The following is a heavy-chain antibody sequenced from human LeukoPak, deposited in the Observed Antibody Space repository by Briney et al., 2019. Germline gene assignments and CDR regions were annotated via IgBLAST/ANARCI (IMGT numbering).Heavy chain of an antibody. CDR1: GFTFSTYD. Sequence: GGSLRLSCAASGFTFSTYDMHWVRQSPGKGLEWVAVISYDGRNKFYAHSVKGRFTIARHNSKNTLYLQMNSLRPEDTAVYFCAKDRLDHDDYSYYFDYWGQGTLVTVSS. V-gene: IGHV3-30*18. D-gene: IGHD4-17*01. CDR2: ISYDGRNK. CDR3: AKDRLDHDDYSYYFDY. J-gene: IGHJ4*02.